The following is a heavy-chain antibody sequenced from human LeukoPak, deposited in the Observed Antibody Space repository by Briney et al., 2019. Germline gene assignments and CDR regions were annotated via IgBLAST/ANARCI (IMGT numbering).Heavy chain of an antibody. V-gene: IGHV3-23*01. D-gene: IGHD1-14*01. Sequence: GGSLRLSCAASGFTFSSYSMSWVRQAPGKGLEWVSTISNSDSSTHYADSVKGRFTISRDNSENTLYLQMNSLRAEDTAVYYCAKATGYLLWGQGTLVIVSS. J-gene: IGHJ4*02. CDR3: AKATGYLL. CDR1: GFTFSSYS. CDR2: ISNSDSST.